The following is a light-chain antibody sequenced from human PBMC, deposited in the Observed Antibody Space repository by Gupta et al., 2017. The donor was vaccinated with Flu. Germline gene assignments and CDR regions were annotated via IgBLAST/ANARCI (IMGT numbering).Light chain of an antibody. CDR2: EGS. CDR3: CSYAGSSNVV. CDR1: SSDVWSYNL. V-gene: IGLV2-23*01. J-gene: IGLJ2*01. Sequence: QSALTQPASVSGSPGQSLTISCTGTSSDVWSYNLVSWYQQHPGKAPKLMIYEGSKRPSGVSNRFSGSKSGNTASLTISGLQAEDEADYYCCSYAGSSNVVFGGGTKLTVL.